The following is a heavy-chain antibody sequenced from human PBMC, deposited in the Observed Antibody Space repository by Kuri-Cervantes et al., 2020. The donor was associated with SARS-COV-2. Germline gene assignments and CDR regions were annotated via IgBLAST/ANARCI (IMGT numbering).Heavy chain of an antibody. J-gene: IGHJ6*02. CDR1: GFTFSSYS. Sequence: GESLKISCAASGFTFSSYSMNWVRQAPGKGLEWVSYISSSSSTKYYADSVKGRFTISRDNAKNSLYLQMNSLRAEDTAVYYCARGFPTVTTWLGYYYYGMDVWGQGTTVTVSS. V-gene: IGHV3-48*01. D-gene: IGHD4-17*01. CDR3: ARGFPTVTTWLGYYYYGMDV. CDR2: ISSSSSTK.